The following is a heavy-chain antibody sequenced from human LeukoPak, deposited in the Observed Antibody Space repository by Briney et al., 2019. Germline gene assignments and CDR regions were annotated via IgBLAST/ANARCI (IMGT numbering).Heavy chain of an antibody. CDR2: ISSSGST. J-gene: IGHJ5*02. V-gene: IGHV4-59*01. CDR3: ARAYCSGGSCYSSRGMFDP. CDR1: GGSISSYY. D-gene: IGHD2-15*01. Sequence: SETLSLTCTVSGGSISSYYWSWIRQSPGKGLECIGYISSSGSTNYNPSLKSRVTISVDTSKNQFSLRLTSVTAADMAVYYCARAYCSGGSCYSSRGMFDPWGQGTLVIVSS.